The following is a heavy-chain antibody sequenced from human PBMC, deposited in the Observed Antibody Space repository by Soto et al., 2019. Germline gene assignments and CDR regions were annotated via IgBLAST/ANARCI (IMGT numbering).Heavy chain of an antibody. D-gene: IGHD3-22*01. CDR2: ISAYDGNT. V-gene: IGHV1-18*04. CDR3: ARGWDDSSGYYPMGFCDY. J-gene: IGHJ4*02. Sequence: ASVKVSCKASGYTFTSYGISWVRQAPGQGLEWMGWISAYDGNTNYAQKLQGRVTMTTDTSTSTAYMELRSLRSDDTAVYYCARGWDDSSGYYPMGFCDYWGQGTLVTVSS. CDR1: GYTFTSYG.